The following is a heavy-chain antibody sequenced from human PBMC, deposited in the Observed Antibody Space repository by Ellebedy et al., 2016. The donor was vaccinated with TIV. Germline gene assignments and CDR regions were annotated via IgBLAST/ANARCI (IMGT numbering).Heavy chain of an antibody. Sequence: GGSLRLSCAASGFTVSSNYMSWVRQAPGKGLEWVSVISDSGGTTYYADSVKGRFTISRDNSKNTLYLQMNILRAEDTAVYYCAKKAPHNNPFDYWGQGTLVTVSS. CDR1: GFTVSSNY. CDR2: ISDSGGTT. J-gene: IGHJ4*02. D-gene: IGHD1-14*01. CDR3: AKKAPHNNPFDY. V-gene: IGHV3-53*01.